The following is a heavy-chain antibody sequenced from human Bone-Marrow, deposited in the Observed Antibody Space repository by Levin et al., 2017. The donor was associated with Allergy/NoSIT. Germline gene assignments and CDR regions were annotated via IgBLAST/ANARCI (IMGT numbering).Heavy chain of an antibody. CDR3: AKSPSTVITYYYYGMDV. CDR2: ISNDGSNK. CDR1: GFTFSNYG. D-gene: IGHD3-16*01. J-gene: IGHJ6*02. Sequence: GGSLRLSFAASGFTFSNYGMHWVRQAPGKGLEWVALISNDGSNKYYADSVKGRFNISRDNSKNTLYLQLNSLRREDTAIYYCAKSPSTVITYYYYGMDVWGQGTTVTVSS. V-gene: IGHV3-30*18.